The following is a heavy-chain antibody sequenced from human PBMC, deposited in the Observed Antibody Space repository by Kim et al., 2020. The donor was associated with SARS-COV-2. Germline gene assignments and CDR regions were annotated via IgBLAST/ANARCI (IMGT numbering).Heavy chain of an antibody. J-gene: IGHJ4*02. V-gene: IGHV3-74*01. CDR3: ARDETPDWNDILTGHADY. D-gene: IGHD3-9*01. Sequence: KGRFTISRDNAKNTLYLQMNSLRAEDTAVYYCARDETPDWNDILTGHADYWGQGTLVTVSS.